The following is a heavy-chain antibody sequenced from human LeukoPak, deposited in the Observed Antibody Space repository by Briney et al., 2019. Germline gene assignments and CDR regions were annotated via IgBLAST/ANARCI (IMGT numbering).Heavy chain of an antibody. V-gene: IGHV4-39*01. J-gene: IGHJ4*02. D-gene: IGHD1-26*01. CDR2: IYYSGGT. CDR1: GGSISSSSYY. Sequence: SETLSLTCTVSGGSISSSSYYWGWIRQPPGKGLEWIGSIYYSGGTYYNPSLKSRVSISLDTSKNQFSLKLNSVTAADTAVYYCARHLVGAVAGYYFDYWGQGTLVTVSS. CDR3: ARHLVGAVAGYYFDY.